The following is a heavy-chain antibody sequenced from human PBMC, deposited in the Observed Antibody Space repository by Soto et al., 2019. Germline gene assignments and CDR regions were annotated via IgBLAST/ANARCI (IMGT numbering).Heavy chain of an antibody. J-gene: IGHJ5*02. CDR2: INPHGGST. CDR3: ARSSGGNFGIIIEGTNWSAP. Sequence: ASVKVSCKAPRDTFTSYYINWVRQAPGQGLEWMGVINPHGGSTAYAQKFKGRVTLTRDTSASTVYMEVSSLTSEDTAMYYCARSSGGNFGIIIEGTNWSAPWGQGTLVTVSS. D-gene: IGHD1-26*01. CDR1: RDTFTSYY. V-gene: IGHV1-46*01.